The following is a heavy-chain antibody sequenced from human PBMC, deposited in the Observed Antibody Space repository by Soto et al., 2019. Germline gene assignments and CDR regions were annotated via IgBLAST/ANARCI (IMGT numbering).Heavy chain of an antibody. D-gene: IGHD1-26*01. J-gene: IGHJ4*02. CDR1: GYTFTVYY. Sequence: ASVKVSCKASGYTFTVYYMHWVRQAPGQGLEWMGWINPKSGGAMYPQKFQGRVTMTWDTSISTAYMAPTRLRSDDTAVYYCARDLAKGGGSAGFDYWGQGTLVTVSS. CDR2: INPKSGGA. CDR3: ARDLAKGGGSAGFDY. V-gene: IGHV1-2*02.